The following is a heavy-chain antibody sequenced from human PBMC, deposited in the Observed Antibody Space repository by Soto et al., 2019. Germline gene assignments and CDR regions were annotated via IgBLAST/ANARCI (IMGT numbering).Heavy chain of an antibody. CDR1: GYSISSGYY. D-gene: IGHD5-18*01. CDR3: ASGAAMVPFDY. V-gene: IGHV4-38-2*01. CDR2: SYHSGST. Sequence: SETLSLTCAVSGYSISSGYYWGWIRQPPGKGLEWIGSSYHSGSTYYNPSLKSRVTISVDTSKNQFSLKLSSVTAADTAVYYCASGAAMVPFDYWGQGTLVTVSS. J-gene: IGHJ4*02.